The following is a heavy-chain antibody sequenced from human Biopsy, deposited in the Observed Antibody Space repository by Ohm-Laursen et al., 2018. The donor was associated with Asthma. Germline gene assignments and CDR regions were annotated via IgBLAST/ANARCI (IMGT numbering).Heavy chain of an antibody. CDR1: GFTFRSYA. Sequence: SLRLSYAASGFTFRSYAMHWVRQAPGKGLEWVALVSSDGHNKYYEDSVKGRFTISRDNSRNRLYLQINRLTVEDSAVYFCARQSGQDYGDSSGFDIWGQGTKVAVSS. CDR2: VSSDGHNK. D-gene: IGHD3-22*01. J-gene: IGHJ3*02. CDR3: ARQSGQDYGDSSGFDI. V-gene: IGHV3-30-3*01.